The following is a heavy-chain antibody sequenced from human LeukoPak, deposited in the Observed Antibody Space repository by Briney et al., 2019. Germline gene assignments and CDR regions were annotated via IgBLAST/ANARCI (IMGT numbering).Heavy chain of an antibody. Sequence: SETLSLTCTVSGGSISSYYWSWIRQPPGKGLEWIGYIYYSGSTNYNPSLKSRVTISVDTSKNQFSLKLSSVTAADTAVYYCARETVVPAAMGFYYYYYMDVWGKGTTVTVSS. CDR3: ARETVVPAAMGFYYYYYMDV. D-gene: IGHD2-2*01. CDR2: IYYSGST. V-gene: IGHV4-59*01. J-gene: IGHJ6*03. CDR1: GGSISSYY.